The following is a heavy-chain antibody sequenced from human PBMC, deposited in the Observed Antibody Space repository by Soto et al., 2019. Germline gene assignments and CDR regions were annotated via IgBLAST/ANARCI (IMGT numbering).Heavy chain of an antibody. Sequence: PGGSLRLSCAASGFTFSSYSMNWVRQAPGKGLEWVSSISSSSSYIYYADSVKGRFTISRDNAKNSLYLQMNSLRAEDTAVYYCAREISELSLHFAWYYYGMDVWGQGTTVTVSS. V-gene: IGHV3-21*01. CDR1: GFTFSSYS. J-gene: IGHJ6*02. D-gene: IGHD1-7*01. CDR2: ISSSSSYI. CDR3: AREISELSLHFAWYYYGMDV.